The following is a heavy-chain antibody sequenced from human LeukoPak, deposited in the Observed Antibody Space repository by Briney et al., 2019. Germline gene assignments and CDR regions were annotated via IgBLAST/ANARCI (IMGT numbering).Heavy chain of an antibody. CDR3: ARGSGYSYGPLYDYVWGSYRYGLDY. Sequence: ASVKVSCKASGYTFTGYYMHWVRQAPGQGLEWMGWINPNSGGTNYAQKFQGRATMTRDTSISTAYMELSRLRSDDTAVYYCARGSGYSYGPLYDYVWGSYRYGLDYWGQGTLVTVSS. D-gene: IGHD3-16*02. V-gene: IGHV1-2*02. CDR1: GYTFTGYY. J-gene: IGHJ4*02. CDR2: INPNSGGT.